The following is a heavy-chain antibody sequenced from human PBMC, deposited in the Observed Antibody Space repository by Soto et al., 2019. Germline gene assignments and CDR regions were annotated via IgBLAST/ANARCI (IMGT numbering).Heavy chain of an antibody. Sequence: PGGSLRLSCAASGFTFDDYAMHWVRQAPGKGLEWVSGISWNSGSIGYADSVKGRFTISRDNAKNSLYLQMNSLRAEDTALYYCAKWVTKYYYYYGMDVWGQGTTGTVS. D-gene: IGHD4-17*01. CDR3: AKWVTKYYYYYGMDV. V-gene: IGHV3-9*01. CDR2: ISWNSGSI. J-gene: IGHJ6*02. CDR1: GFTFDDYA.